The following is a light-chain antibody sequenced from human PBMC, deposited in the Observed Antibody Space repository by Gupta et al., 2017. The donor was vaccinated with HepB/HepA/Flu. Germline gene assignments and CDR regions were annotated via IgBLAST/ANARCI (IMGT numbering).Light chain of an antibody. J-gene: IGLJ2*01. CDR2: RNN. Sequence: QSVLTQTPSASGTPGQRVTFSCSGSSSSFGGNYGYWYQQLPGTAPKLLIYRNNQRPSWVPDRFSGSKSGTSASLAISGLRSEDESDYYCAAWDDSLSAVVFGGGTNLTV. V-gene: IGLV1-47*01. CDR3: AAWDDSLSAVV. CDR1: SSSFGGNY.